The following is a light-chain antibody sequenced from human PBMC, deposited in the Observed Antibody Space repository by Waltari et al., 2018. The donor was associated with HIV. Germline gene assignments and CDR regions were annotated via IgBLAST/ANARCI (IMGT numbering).Light chain of an antibody. V-gene: IGLV2-14*03. CDR3: NSYTSTDRWV. CDR2: DVT. Sequence: ALTQPASVSGSPGQSLTIPCTGTTNDLGRHEYVSRYQQHPGKAPKLIIDDVTYRPSAVPIRYSGSKSGNTAPLTFSGLQAENEADYYCNSYTSTDRWVFGGGTKLTVL. CDR1: TNDLGRHEY. J-gene: IGLJ3*02.